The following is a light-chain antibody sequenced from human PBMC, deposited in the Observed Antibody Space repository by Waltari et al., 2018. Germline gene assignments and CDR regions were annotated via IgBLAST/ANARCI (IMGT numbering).Light chain of an antibody. Sequence: DIQMTQSPSTLSASVGDRVTIPCRASQSISTWLAWYQQKPGKAPKLLIYKASSLESGVPSRFSGGGFGTEFTLTISSLQPEDFATYYCQQGDSFPLTFGGGTKVEI. CDR1: QSISTW. V-gene: IGKV1-5*03. CDR2: KAS. J-gene: IGKJ4*01. CDR3: QQGDSFPLT.